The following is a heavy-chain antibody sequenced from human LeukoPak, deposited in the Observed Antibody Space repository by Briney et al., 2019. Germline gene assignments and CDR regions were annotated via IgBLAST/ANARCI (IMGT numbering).Heavy chain of an antibody. V-gene: IGHV3-9*01. D-gene: IGHD2-2*01. Sequence: GRSLRLSCAVSGFTFEDYAMHWVRQTPGKGLDWVAAISWNSGSINYADSVKGRFTISRDNAKNSLYLQMNSLRAEDTAFYYCVKERSRTGYFDYWGQGTLVTVSS. CDR2: ISWNSGSI. J-gene: IGHJ4*02. CDR1: GFTFEDYA. CDR3: VKERSRTGYFDY.